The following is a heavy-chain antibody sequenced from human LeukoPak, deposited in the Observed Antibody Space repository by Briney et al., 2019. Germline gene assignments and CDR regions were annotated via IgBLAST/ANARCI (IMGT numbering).Heavy chain of an antibody. V-gene: IGHV3-23*01. CDR3: AKAEGSGNQPFDY. Sequence: GGSLRLSCAASGFTFSSYAMSWVRQAPGKGLEWVSAISGSGGSTYYADSVKGRFTVSRDNSKNMLYLQMHSLRAEDTAVYYCAKAEGSGNQPFDYWGQGTLVTVSS. J-gene: IGHJ4*02. CDR2: ISGSGGST. D-gene: IGHD3-10*01. CDR1: GFTFSSYA.